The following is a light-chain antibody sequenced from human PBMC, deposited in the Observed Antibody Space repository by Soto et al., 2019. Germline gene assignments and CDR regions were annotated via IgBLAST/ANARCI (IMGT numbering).Light chain of an antibody. CDR2: GAS. CDR1: QSVSSN. CDR3: QQYNSWPPMA. V-gene: IGKV3-15*01. J-gene: IGKJ1*01. Sequence: EIVMTQSPATLSVSPGERATLSCRASQSVSSNLAWYQQKPGQAPRLLIYGASTRATGIPARFSGSGSGTEFTLPISSLQSEDFAVYYCQQYNSWPPMAFGQGTKVEIK.